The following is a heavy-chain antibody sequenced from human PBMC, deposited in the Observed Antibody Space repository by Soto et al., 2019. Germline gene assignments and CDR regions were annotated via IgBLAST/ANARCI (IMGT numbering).Heavy chain of an antibody. D-gene: IGHD3-22*01. CDR3: AKDNYYDSSGYIDY. V-gene: IGHV1-46*01. Sequence: ASVKVSCKASGYTFTSYYMHWVRQAPGQRLEWMGINNPSGGSTSNAQKFQGRVTMTRDMSTSTVYMDLSSLRAEYTAVYYCAKDNYYDSSGYIDYWGQGTLVTVSS. CDR1: GYTFTSYY. CDR2: NNPSGGST. J-gene: IGHJ4*02.